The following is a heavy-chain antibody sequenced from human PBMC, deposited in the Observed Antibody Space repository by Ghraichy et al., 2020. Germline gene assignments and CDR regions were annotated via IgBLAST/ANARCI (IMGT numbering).Heavy chain of an antibody. D-gene: IGHD3-10*01. CDR2: IYYSGST. J-gene: IGHJ4*02. V-gene: IGHV4-59*01. CDR3: ARHGLWFGDSSYFVY. CDR1: GGSISSSY. Sequence: SETLSLTCTVSGGSISSSYWSWIRQPPGKGLGWIGYIYYSGSTNYNPSLKSRVTISVETSKNQFSLKLSYVTAADTAVYYCARHGLWFGDSSYFVYWGQGNLLTVSS.